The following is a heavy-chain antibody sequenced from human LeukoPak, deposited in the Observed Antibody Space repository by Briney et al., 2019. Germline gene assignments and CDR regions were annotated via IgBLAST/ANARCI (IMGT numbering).Heavy chain of an antibody. CDR3: ARAAIAVAGDYHYHSMEI. V-gene: IGHV1-2*02. Sequence: GASEKLSCKASGYTFTVHYMHWVRHAPGQGLEWMGWVYPTSGDIDYSHISEKRLTITRDTTTNTPHMAQRSLTSDDTPVYYCARAAIAVAGDYHYHSMEIWGKGTTVTVSS. J-gene: IGHJ6*03. CDR1: GYTFTVHY. CDR2: VYPTSGDI. D-gene: IGHD6-13*01.